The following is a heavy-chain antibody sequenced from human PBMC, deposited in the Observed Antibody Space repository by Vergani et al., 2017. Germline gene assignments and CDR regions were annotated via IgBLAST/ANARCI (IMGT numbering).Heavy chain of an antibody. D-gene: IGHD1-1*01. CDR3: ARWGNEKRLDS. V-gene: IGHV3-33*01. CDR1: GFTFSSHG. Sequence: QVQLVESEGGVVQPGRSLTLSCVASGFTFSSHGMHWVRQAPGKGLEWVAVIWYDGSNKYYGDSVKGRFTISGDNSKNTLYLQMNSLRVEDTAVYYWARWGNEKRLDSWGQGTLVTVSS. CDR2: IWYDGSNK. J-gene: IGHJ5*01.